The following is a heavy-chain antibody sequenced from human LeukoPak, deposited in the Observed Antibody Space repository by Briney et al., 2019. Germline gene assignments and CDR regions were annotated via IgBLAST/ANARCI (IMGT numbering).Heavy chain of an antibody. Sequence: GGSLRLSCAASGFTFSNYEMNWVRQAPGKGLEWVSYISSSGSTIHYADSVKGRFTISRDNAKNSLYLQMNSLRAEDTAVYYCATDYGANSGGFDYWGQGTLVTVSS. CDR3: ATDYGANSGGFDY. CDR1: GFTFSNYE. D-gene: IGHD4-23*01. CDR2: ISSSGSTI. J-gene: IGHJ4*02. V-gene: IGHV3-48*03.